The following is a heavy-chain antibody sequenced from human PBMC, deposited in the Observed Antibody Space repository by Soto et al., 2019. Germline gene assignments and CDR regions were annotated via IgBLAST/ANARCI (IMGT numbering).Heavy chain of an antibody. D-gene: IGHD3-16*02. CDR2: ISAYNGNT. V-gene: IGHV1-18*01. Sequence: ASVKVSCKASGYTFTSYGISWVRQAPGQGLEWMGWISAYNGNTNYAQELQGRVTMTTDTSTSTAYMELRSLRSDDTAVYYCARGLHTFGGVIPSGYFDYWGQGTLVTVSS. J-gene: IGHJ4*02. CDR3: ARGLHTFGGVIPSGYFDY. CDR1: GYTFTSYG.